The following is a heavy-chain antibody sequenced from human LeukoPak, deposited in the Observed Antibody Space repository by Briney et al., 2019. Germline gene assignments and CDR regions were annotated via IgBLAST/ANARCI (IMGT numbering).Heavy chain of an antibody. J-gene: IGHJ6*02. Sequence: PGGSLRLSCAASGFTFSSYAMSWVRQAPGKGLEWVSAISGSGGSTYYADSVKGRFTISRDNSKSTLYLQMNSLRAEDTDVYYCAKAGYCSSTSCYYYYYGMDVWGQGTTVTVSS. CDR3: AKAGYCSSTSCYYYYYGMDV. CDR2: ISGSGGST. CDR1: GFTFSSYA. D-gene: IGHD2-2*01. V-gene: IGHV3-23*01.